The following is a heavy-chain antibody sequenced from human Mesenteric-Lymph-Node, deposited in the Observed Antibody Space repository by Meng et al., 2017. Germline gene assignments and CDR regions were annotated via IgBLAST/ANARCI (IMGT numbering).Heavy chain of an antibody. CDR1: GYSISSGYY. CDR3: ARSLGWIHDAFDF. D-gene: IGHD5-18*01. J-gene: IGHJ3*01. CDR2: IYHSGST. Sequence: SETLSLTCAVSGYSISSGYYWGWIRQPPGKGLEWIGSIYHSGSTYYNPSLKSRVTISVDTSKNQFSLTLSSVTAADTAVYYCARSLGWIHDAFDFWGQGTMVTVSS. V-gene: IGHV4-38-2*01.